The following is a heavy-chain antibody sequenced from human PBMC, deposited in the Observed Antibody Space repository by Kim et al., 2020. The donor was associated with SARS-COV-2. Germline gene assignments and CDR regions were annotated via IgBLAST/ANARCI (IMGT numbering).Heavy chain of an antibody. CDR1: GGSFSGYY. D-gene: IGHD6-13*01. CDR3: ARGQYSSSWYGVRGWFDP. Sequence: SETLSLTCAVYGGSFSGYYWSWIRQPPGKGLEWIGEIYHSGSTNYNPSLKSRVTISVDTSKNQFSLKLSSVTAADTAVYYCARGQYSSSWYGVRGWFDP. V-gene: IGHV4-34*01. J-gene: IGHJ5*02. CDR2: IYHSGST.